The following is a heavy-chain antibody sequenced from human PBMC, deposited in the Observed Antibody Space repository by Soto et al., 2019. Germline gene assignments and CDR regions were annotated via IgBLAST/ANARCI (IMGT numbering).Heavy chain of an antibody. CDR3: ASVTFGGIVLAH. CDR2: IYFNGNT. J-gene: IGHJ4*02. CDR1: AASFSKYH. D-gene: IGHD3-16*01. V-gene: IGHV4-59*01. Sequence: SETLSLTCTVSAASFSKYHWTWIRQPPGKGLEWIGYIYFNGNTKYNPSLEGRLTISIDTSKKEFSLKLTSVTAADAAVYYCASVTFGGIVLAHWGQGTLVTVSS.